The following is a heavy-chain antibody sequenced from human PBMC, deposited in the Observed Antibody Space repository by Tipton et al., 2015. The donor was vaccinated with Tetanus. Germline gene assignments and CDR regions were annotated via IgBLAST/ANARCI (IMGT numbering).Heavy chain of an antibody. CDR3: ARGSKGSTAWFPDHYGMDV. Sequence: TLSLTCAVSGGSFSDYYWSWIRQSPGKGLEWIGEINPSGSTNYNPSLKSRVTISVDTSKNRVSLKLNSVTAADTAVYYCARGSKGSTAWFPDHYGMDVWGQGTTVTVSS. D-gene: IGHD6-19*01. V-gene: IGHV4-34*01. CDR2: INPSGST. CDR1: GGSFSDYY. J-gene: IGHJ6*02.